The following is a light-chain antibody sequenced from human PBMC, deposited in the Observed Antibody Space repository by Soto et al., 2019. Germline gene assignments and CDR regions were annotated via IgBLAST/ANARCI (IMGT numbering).Light chain of an antibody. Sequence: QSVLTQLPSVSGAPGQTVTISCTGSSANIGAGHDVHWYQQLPGTAPKLVIYGNNNRPSGVPDRFSGSKSGTSASLAITGLRAEDEADYYCQSYDRSLSGVFGGGTKLTVL. J-gene: IGLJ2*01. CDR2: GNN. CDR3: QSYDRSLSGV. V-gene: IGLV1-40*01. CDR1: SANIGAGHD.